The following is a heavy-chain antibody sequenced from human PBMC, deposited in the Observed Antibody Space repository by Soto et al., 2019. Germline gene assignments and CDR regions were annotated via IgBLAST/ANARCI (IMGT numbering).Heavy chain of an antibody. CDR1: GGSISSSSYY. CDR3: LSERGAFDY. CDR2: IYYSGSP. V-gene: IGHV4-39*01. J-gene: IGHJ4*02. Sequence: QLQLQESGPGLVKPSETLSLTCTVSGGSISSSSYYWGWIRQPPGKGLEWIGRIYYSGSPYYNPSLQSRVSISVDTSKNQFSLKLSSVTAADTAVYYCLSERGAFDYWGQGTLVTVSS. D-gene: IGHD3-16*01.